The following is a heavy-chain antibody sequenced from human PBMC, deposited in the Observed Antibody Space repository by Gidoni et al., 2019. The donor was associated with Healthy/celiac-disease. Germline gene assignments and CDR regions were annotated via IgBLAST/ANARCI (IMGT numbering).Heavy chain of an antibody. CDR2: IKSKTDGGTT. Sequence: EVQLVESGGGLVKPGGSLRLSCAASGFTFSNAWMSWVRQAPGKGLEWVGRIKSKTDGGTTDYAAPVKGRFTISRDDSKNTLYLQMNSLKTEDTAVYYCTTDIQRRVCSSTSCPLPYYYYGMDVWGQGTTVTVSS. CDR3: TTDIQRRVCSSTSCPLPYYYYGMDV. CDR1: GFTFSNAW. J-gene: IGHJ6*02. V-gene: IGHV3-15*01. D-gene: IGHD2-2*01.